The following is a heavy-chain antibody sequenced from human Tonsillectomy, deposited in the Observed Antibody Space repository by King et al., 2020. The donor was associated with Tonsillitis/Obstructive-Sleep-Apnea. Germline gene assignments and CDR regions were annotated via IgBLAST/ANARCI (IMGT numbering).Heavy chain of an antibody. V-gene: IGHV4-34*01. J-gene: IGHJ4*02. CDR3: ARATYCSDGSCYSGIFDY. D-gene: IGHD2-15*01. CDR2: INHSGYT. CDR1: GGSLSGYY. Sequence: VQLQQWGAGLLKPSETLPLTCAVYGGSLSGYYWSWIRQPPGKGLEWIGEINHSGYTNYNPSLKSRVTVSVDTSKNQFSLKLSSVTAADTAVYYCARATYCSDGSCYSGIFDYWGQGALATVSS.